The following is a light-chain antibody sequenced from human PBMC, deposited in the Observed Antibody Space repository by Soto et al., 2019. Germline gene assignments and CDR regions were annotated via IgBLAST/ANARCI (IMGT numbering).Light chain of an antibody. CDR3: QQSDSTPLT. J-gene: IGKJ4*01. V-gene: IGKV1-39*01. CDR2: AAS. Sequence: DIQMTQSPYSLSASVGDRVTITCRASQSISTYLNWYQQKPGKAPNLLIYAASTLQSGVPSRFSGSGSGTDFTLTISGLQPDDFATYYCQQSDSTPLTFGGVTKVEIK. CDR1: QSISTY.